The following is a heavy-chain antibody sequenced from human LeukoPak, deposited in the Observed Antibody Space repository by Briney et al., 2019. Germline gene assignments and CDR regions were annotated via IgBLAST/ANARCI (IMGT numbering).Heavy chain of an antibody. CDR1: GGSFSGYY. J-gene: IGHJ4*02. V-gene: IGHV4-34*01. D-gene: IGHD1-26*01. Sequence: PSETLSLTCAVYGGSFSGYYWSWIPQPPGKGLEWMGEINHSGSTNYNPSLKSRVTISVDTSKNQFSLKLSSVTAADTAVYYCATSWWESPDYFDYWGQGTLVTVSS. CDR3: ATSWWESPDYFDY. CDR2: INHSGST.